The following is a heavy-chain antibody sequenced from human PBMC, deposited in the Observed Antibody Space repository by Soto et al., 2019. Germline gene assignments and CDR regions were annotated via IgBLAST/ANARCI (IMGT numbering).Heavy chain of an antibody. J-gene: IGHJ4*02. Sequence: ASVKVSCKASGYTCTSYYMHWVRQAPGQGLEWMGIINPSGGSTSYAQKFQGRVTMTRDTSTSTVYMELSSLRSEDTAVYYCGTGYPLFLGYWGQGTLVTVSS. CDR1: GYTCTSYY. D-gene: IGHD2-21*01. CDR2: INPSGGST. V-gene: IGHV1-46*01. CDR3: GTGYPLFLGY.